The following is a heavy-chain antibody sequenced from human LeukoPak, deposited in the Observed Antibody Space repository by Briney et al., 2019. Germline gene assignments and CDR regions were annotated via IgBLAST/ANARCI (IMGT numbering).Heavy chain of an antibody. Sequence: PSETLSLTCTVSGGSIGSYYWTWIRQPAGKGLEWIGRVETSGSTNYNPSLKSRVTMSVDKSKNQFSLKLSSVTAADTAVYYCAREGWDGHDTIAVGDFWGPGILVTVSS. CDR3: AREGWDGHDTIAVGDF. CDR1: GGSIGSYY. V-gene: IGHV4-4*07. CDR2: VETSGST. D-gene: IGHD6-19*01. J-gene: IGHJ4*02.